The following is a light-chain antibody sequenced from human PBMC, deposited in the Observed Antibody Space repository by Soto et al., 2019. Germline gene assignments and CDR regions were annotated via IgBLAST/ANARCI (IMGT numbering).Light chain of an antibody. Sequence: QSALTQPASVSGSPGQSITISCTGTSSDVGGYNYVSWYQQHPGKAPKLMIYEVSNRPSGVSNRFSGSKSGNTASLTISGLQAEDEADYYCSSYTSSRTHYVFGTGTKVTV. J-gene: IGLJ1*01. V-gene: IGLV2-14*01. CDR3: SSYTSSRTHYV. CDR1: SSDVGGYNY. CDR2: EVS.